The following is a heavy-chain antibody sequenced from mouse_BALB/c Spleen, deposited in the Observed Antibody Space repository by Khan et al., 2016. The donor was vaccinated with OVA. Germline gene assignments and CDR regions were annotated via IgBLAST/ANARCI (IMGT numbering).Heavy chain of an antibody. CDR2: IWSDGST. CDR3: ARQPYYHYYLMDY. D-gene: IGHD2-10*01. CDR1: GFSLTNYG. V-gene: IGHV2-6-1*01. J-gene: IGHJ4*01. Sequence: VELVESGPGLVAPSQSLSITCTISGFSLTNYGVHWVRQPPGKGLEWLVVIWSDGSTTYNSAIKSRLTIIKDNSTNQVFFVMISLQTDDTAMYFCARQPYYHYYLMDYWGQGTSVTVSS.